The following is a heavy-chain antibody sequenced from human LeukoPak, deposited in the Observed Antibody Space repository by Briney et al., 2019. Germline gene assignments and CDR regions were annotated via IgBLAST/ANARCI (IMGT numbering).Heavy chain of an antibody. CDR2: VHYSRGT. CDR3: ASGQGWLTDH. Sequence: PSETLSLTCTVPGGSISNHYCNWIRQSPGKELEWIGYVHYSRGTNYNPPLKSRVTISLDTSKNQFFLQLSSVTAADTAEYHCASGQGWLTDHWGRGTLVAVSS. V-gene: IGHV4-59*11. J-gene: IGHJ5*02. D-gene: IGHD5-12*01. CDR1: GGSISNHY.